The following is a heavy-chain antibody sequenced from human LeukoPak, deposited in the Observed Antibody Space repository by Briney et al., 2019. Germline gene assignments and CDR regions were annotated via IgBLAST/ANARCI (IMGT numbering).Heavy chain of an antibody. CDR1: GFTFSSYA. CDR3: TRGEEGWYFDV. J-gene: IGHJ2*01. Sequence: PGGSLRLSCAASGFTFSSYAMNWVRQAPGQGLEWVAVISYDGSTEYYAESVKGRFTMARDNSRKTVYLQMNSLRVDDTAVYFCTRGEEGWYFDVWGRGTLVSVSS. V-gene: IGHV3-33*08. CDR2: ISYDGSTE.